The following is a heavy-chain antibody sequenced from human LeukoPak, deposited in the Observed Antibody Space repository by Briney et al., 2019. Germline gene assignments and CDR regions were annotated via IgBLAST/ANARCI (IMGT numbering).Heavy chain of an antibody. CDR1: GFTFSSYA. D-gene: IGHD3-9*01. J-gene: IGHJ4*02. Sequence: GGSLRLSCAASGFTFSSYAMSWVRQAPGKGLEWVSSISSSSSYIYYADSVKGRFTISRDNAKNSLYLQMNSLRAEDTAVYYCARGILTGYYFDYWGQGTLVTVSS. CDR2: ISSSSSYI. V-gene: IGHV3-21*01. CDR3: ARGILTGYYFDY.